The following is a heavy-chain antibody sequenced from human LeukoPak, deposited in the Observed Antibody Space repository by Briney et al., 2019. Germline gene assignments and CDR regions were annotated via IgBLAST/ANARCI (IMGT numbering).Heavy chain of an antibody. CDR2: INSDGSST. V-gene: IGHV3-74*01. CDR1: GFTFSSYA. D-gene: IGHD3-22*01. Sequence: GGSLRLSCAASGFTFSSYAMSWVRQAPGKGLVWVSRINSDGSSTSYADSVKGRFTISRDNAKNTLYLQMNSLRAEDTAVYYCARGIEGYYDSSGPNYYYYYGMDVWGQGTTVTVSS. J-gene: IGHJ6*02. CDR3: ARGIEGYYDSSGPNYYYYYGMDV.